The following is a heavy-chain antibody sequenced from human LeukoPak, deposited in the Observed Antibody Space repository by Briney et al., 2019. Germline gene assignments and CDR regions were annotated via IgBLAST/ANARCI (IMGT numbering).Heavy chain of an antibody. CDR2: VSGNGEDT. CDR1: GCTFSRQA. D-gene: IGHD1-26*01. J-gene: IGHJ4*02. Sequence: GGSQRLSCAASGCTFSRQAMSWVRQAPGKGLEWVSTVSGNGEDTYYAGSVKGRFTISRDNSKNTVYLHMRSLRAEDTAVYYCAKDLSISETDYACIDYWGQGTLVTVSS. CDR3: AKDLSISETDYACIDY. V-gene: IGHV3-23*01.